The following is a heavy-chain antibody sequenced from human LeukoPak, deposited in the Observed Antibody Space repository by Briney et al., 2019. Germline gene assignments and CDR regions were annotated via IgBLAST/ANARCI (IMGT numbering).Heavy chain of an antibody. Sequence: GGSLRLSCEASGFTFRNHWMHWVRQVPGKGLVWVSRLNSDGSSTSYADSVKGRFTISRDNAKNSLYLQMNSLRAEDTALYYCAKGIGFLGYCSSTSCYEGGMDYWGQGTLVTVSS. CDR2: LNSDGSST. D-gene: IGHD2-2*01. J-gene: IGHJ4*02. CDR3: AKGIGFLGYCSSTSCYEGGMDY. CDR1: GFTFRNHW. V-gene: IGHV3-74*01.